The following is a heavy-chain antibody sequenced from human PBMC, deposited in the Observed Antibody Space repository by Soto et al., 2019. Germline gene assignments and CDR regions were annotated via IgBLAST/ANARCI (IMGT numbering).Heavy chain of an antibody. CDR1: GGSFSGYY. J-gene: IGHJ1*01. CDR2: INHSGST. CDR3: ARGGRRRCCSGGSCYSDEYFQH. V-gene: IGHV4-34*01. Sequence: PSETLSLTCAVYGGSFSGYYWSWIRQPPGKGLEWIGEINHSGSTNYNPSLKSRVTISVDTSKNQFSLKLSSVTAADTAVYYCARGGRRRCCSGGSCYSDEYFQHWGQGTLVTVSS. D-gene: IGHD2-15*01.